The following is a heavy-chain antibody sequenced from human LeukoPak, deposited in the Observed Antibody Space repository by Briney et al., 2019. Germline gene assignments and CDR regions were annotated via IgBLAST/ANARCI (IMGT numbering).Heavy chain of an antibody. CDR2: ISGSGSTT. V-gene: IGHV3-23*01. CDR3: AKYVGQSGSNYYGLDV. J-gene: IGHJ6*02. Sequence: PGESLKISCAASGFTFSTYAMSWVRQAPGKGLEWVSAISGSGSTTYYGDSVKGRFTVSRDNSKNTLYLQMNSLRDEDTALYYCAKYVGQSGSNYYGLDVWGQGTAVTVSS. D-gene: IGHD1-26*01. CDR1: GFTFSTYA.